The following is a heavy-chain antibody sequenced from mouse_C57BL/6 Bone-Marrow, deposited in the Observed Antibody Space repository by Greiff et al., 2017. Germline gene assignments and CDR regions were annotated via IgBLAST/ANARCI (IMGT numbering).Heavy chain of an antibody. CDR3: SSFDGNYFDF. J-gene: IGHJ2*01. D-gene: IGHD2-3*01. V-gene: IGHV14-4*01. Sequence: VQLQQSGAELVRPGASVKLSCTASGFNIKDDYIHWVKQRPEQGLEWIGCIDPEIGDTEYASKFKGKATITSDTSSTTAYLQLSSLTSEDTAVYYCSSFDGNYFDFWGQGTPLTVAS. CDR2: IDPEIGDT. CDR1: GFNIKDDY.